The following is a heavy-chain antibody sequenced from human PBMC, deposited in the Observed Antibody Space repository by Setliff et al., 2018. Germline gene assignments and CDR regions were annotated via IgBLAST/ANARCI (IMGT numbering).Heavy chain of an antibody. Sequence: ASVKVSCKASGHIFNSYGISWVRQAPGQGLEWLGWISSYNGRTGYAQRFQDRVSLTTDTSTGAANMELRSLRSDDTAVYYCAISTLSICSGGSCPNAFDVWGQGTMVTVSS. CDR3: AISTLSICSGGSCPNAFDV. D-gene: IGHD2-15*01. J-gene: IGHJ3*01. V-gene: IGHV1-18*01. CDR2: ISSYNGRT. CDR1: GHIFNSYG.